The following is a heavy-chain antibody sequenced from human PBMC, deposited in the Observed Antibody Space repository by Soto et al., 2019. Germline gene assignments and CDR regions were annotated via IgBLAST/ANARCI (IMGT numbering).Heavy chain of an antibody. V-gene: IGHV3-23*01. J-gene: IGHJ4*01. Sequence: EVQLLESGGGLVQPGGSLRLSCAASGFTFSSYAMSWVRQAPGKGLEWVSAISGSGGSTYYADSVKGRFTISRDNSKNTVYLQMNSLRAEDTAVYYCAKDVAYYDILIGRFDCWGQGNLVTVSS. CDR3: AKDVAYYDILIGRFDC. D-gene: IGHD3-9*01. CDR2: ISGSGGST. CDR1: GFTFSSYA.